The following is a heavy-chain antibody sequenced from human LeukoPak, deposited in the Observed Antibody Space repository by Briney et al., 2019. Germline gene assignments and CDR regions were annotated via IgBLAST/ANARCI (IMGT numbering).Heavy chain of an antibody. Sequence: PSQTLSLTCAVSGGSISSGGYSWSWIRQPPGKGLEWIGYIYPSGSTYYHPSLKSRVTISVDRSKNQFSLKLSSVTAADTAVYYCASTYSSSSQWDYWGQGTLVTVSS. J-gene: IGHJ4*02. D-gene: IGHD6-13*01. CDR3: ASTYSSSSQWDY. V-gene: IGHV4-30-2*01. CDR2: IYPSGST. CDR1: GGSISSGGYS.